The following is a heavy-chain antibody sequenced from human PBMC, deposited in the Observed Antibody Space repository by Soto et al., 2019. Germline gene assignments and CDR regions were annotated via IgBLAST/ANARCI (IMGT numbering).Heavy chain of an antibody. V-gene: IGHV3-7*01. CDR2: INQDGSKK. CDR3: DRDRYNVVAGANWGVCDI. J-gene: IGHJ3*02. Sequence: EVELVESGGDLVQPGGSLRLSCAASGFTFSSYWMIWLRQAPGKGLEWVANINQDGSKKSYADSVKGRFTISRDNPKNSMYLEMNRLKLDETAVCYCDRDRYNVVAGANWGVCDIWGQGTLVTVSS. D-gene: IGHD2-15*01. CDR1: GFTFSSYW.